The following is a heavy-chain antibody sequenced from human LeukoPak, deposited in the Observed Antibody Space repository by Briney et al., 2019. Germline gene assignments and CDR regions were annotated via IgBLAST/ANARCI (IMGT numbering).Heavy chain of an antibody. CDR3: AKLPRSSGLPSS. D-gene: IGHD3-22*01. V-gene: IGHV3-23*01. Sequence: GGSLRLSCAASKFTFSSFSMSWVRQAPGKGLEWVSAISGSGGSTYYADSVKGRFTISRDNSKDTLFLQMNSLRAEDTALYYCAKLPRSSGLPSSWGQGTLVTVSS. J-gene: IGHJ5*02. CDR2: ISGSGGST. CDR1: KFTFSSFS.